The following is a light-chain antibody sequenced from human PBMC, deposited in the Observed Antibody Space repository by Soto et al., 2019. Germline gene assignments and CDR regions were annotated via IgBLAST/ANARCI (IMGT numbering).Light chain of an antibody. V-gene: IGKV4-1*01. CDR1: QSVLYSSNNKNY. CDR2: WAS. Sequence: DIVMTQSPDSLAVSLGERATINCKSSQSVLYSSNNKNYLAWYQQKPGQPPKLLIYWASTRESGVPDRFSGSGSGKDFTLTISSLQAEDVAVYYCQQYYNTGAFGQGTKVEIK. CDR3: QQYYNTGA. J-gene: IGKJ1*01.